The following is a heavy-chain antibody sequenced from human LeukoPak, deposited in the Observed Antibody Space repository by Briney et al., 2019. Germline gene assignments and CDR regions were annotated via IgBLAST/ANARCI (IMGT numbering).Heavy chain of an antibody. V-gene: IGHV4-39*01. D-gene: IGHD3-10*01. Sequence: SETLSLTCTVSGGSISSSSYYWGWIRQPPGKGLEWIGSIHYSGSTYYNPSLKSRVTISVDTSKNQFSLKLSSVTAADTAVYYCARQRGHTMVRGVIDYWGQGTLVTVSS. J-gene: IGHJ4*02. CDR1: GGSISSSSYY. CDR2: IHYSGST. CDR3: ARQRGHTMVRGVIDY.